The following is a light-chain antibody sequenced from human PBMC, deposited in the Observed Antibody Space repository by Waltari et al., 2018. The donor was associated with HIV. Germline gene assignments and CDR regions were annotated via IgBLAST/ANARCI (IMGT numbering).Light chain of an antibody. Sequence: QSALTQPASVSGSPGQSITISCTGTNSDIGKYNLVSWYQQHPGKVPKVLIFEVTTRPSGISHRFSGSKSDTTASLTISGLQAEDEADYYCSSYATGNTYVFGTGTSVTVL. V-gene: IGLV2-23*02. J-gene: IGLJ1*01. CDR1: NSDIGKYNL. CDR3: SSYATGNTYV. CDR2: EVT.